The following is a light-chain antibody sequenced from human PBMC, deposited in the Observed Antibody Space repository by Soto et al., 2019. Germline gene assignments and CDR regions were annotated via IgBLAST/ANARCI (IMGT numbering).Light chain of an antibody. CDR2: GNS. CDR3: QSYDSSLFWV. Sequence: QSALTQPPSVSGAPGQRVTISCTGSSSNIGAGYDVHWYQQLPGTAPKLLIYGNSNRPSGVPDRFSGSKSGTSASLAITGLQAEDEADYYCQSYDSSLFWVFGGGTQLTVL. J-gene: IGLJ3*02. CDR1: SSNIGAGYD. V-gene: IGLV1-40*01.